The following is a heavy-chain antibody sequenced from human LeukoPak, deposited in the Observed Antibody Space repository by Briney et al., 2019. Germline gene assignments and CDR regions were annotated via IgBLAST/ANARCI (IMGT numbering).Heavy chain of an antibody. CDR3: ARRSWYIDY. CDR1: GYSISIGYY. V-gene: IGHV4-61*02. Sequence: SETLSLTCTVSGYSISIGYYWSWIRQPAGKGLEWIGRIYTSGSTNYNPSLKSRVTISEDTSKNQFSLKLRSVTAADTAVYYCARRSWYIDYWGQGTLVTVSS. CDR2: IYTSGST. J-gene: IGHJ4*02. D-gene: IGHD1-26*01.